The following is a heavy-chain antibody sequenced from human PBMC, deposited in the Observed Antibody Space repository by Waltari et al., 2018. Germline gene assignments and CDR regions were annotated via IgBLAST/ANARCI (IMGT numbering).Heavy chain of an antibody. CDR3: AKVYYYDSSGLRAVHFDY. CDR2: ISGSGGST. CDR1: GFTFSSYA. V-gene: IGHV3-23*01. J-gene: IGHJ4*02. D-gene: IGHD3-22*01. Sequence: EVQLLESGGGLVQPGGSLRLSCAASGFTFSSYAMSWFRQPQGRGLEWVSAISGSGGSTYYADSVKGRFTIARDNSKNTLYLQMNSLRAEDTAVYYCAKVYYYDSSGLRAVHFDYWGQGTLVTVSS.